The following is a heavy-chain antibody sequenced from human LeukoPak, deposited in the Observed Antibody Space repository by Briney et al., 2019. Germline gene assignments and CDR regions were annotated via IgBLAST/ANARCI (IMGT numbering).Heavy chain of an antibody. CDR2: ITTSSSYM. Sequence: GGSLRLSCAASGFTFSAYNMNWVRRTPGKGLEWVSSITTSSSYMFYADSVRGRFTISRDNAENSLYLQMNSLRDEDTAVYYCARDGGDCSGDSCYVDYWGQGTLVTVSS. V-gene: IGHV3-21*01. D-gene: IGHD2-15*01. CDR3: ARDGGDCSGDSCYVDY. CDR1: GFTFSAYN. J-gene: IGHJ4*02.